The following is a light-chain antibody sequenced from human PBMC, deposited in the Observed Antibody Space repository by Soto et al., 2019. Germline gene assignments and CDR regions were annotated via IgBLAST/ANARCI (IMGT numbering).Light chain of an antibody. CDR1: SSDVGAYNY. Sequence: ALTQPASVSGSPGQSLTISCTGTSSDVGAYNYVSWYQQHPGKAPKLIIYEVSNRPSGVSWRFSGSKSGNTASLTISGLQSEDEADYYCSSHTTSNTRVFGTGTKLTVL. V-gene: IGLV2-14*01. J-gene: IGLJ1*01. CDR2: EVS. CDR3: SSHTTSNTRV.